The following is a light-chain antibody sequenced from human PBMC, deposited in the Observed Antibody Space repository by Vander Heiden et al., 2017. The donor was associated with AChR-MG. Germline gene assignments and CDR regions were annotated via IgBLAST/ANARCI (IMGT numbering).Light chain of an antibody. CDR3: QQDNSFSPYT. CDR2: KAS. V-gene: IGKV1-5*03. CDR1: QSFSTW. Sequence: DIQMTQSPSTLSASVGDRVTITCRASQSFSTWLAWYQQKPGKAPKLLIYKASSLKSGVPSRFSGSGSGTEFTLTISSLQPDDFATYYCQQDNSFSPYTFGQGTKLEI. J-gene: IGKJ2*01.